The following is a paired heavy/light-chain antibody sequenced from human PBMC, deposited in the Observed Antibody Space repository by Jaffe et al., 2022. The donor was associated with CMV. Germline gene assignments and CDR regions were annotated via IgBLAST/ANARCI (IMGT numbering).Light chain of an antibody. CDR2: SNN. CDR3: AAWDDSLNGVV. CDR1: SSNIGNNN. V-gene: IGLV1-44*01. Sequence: QSVLTQPPSASGTPGQRVTISCSGSSSNIGNNNVNWYQQLPGTAPKLLIYSNNQRPSGVPDRFSGSKSGTSASLGISGLQSEDEADYYCAAWDDSLNGVVFGGGTKLTVL. J-gene: IGLJ2*01.
Heavy chain of an antibody. Sequence: QVQLQESGPGLVKPSETLSLTCTVSGGSISSYYWSWIRQPAGKGLECIGRIYTSGSANYNPSLKSRVTMLVDTSKNQFSLKLSSVTAADTAVYYCARGVGWEPRFDYWGQGTLVTVSS. J-gene: IGHJ4*02. CDR3: ARGVGWEPRFDY. D-gene: IGHD1-26*01. CDR1: GGSISSYY. V-gene: IGHV4-4*07. CDR2: IYTSGSA.